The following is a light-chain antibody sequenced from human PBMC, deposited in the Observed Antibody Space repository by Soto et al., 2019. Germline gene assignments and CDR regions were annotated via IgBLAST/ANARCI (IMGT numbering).Light chain of an antibody. V-gene: IGLV2-14*03. J-gene: IGLJ1*01. CDR3: ASHTTTNTRV. CDR1: SSDVGAYDY. CDR2: EVS. Sequence: ALTQPASVSGSPGRSIAISCTGTSSDVGAYDYVSWYQQHPDRAPRLVIYEVSNRPSGVSNRFSGSKSVNTATLTISGLQAEDEADYYCASHTTTNTRVFGTGTKVTVL.